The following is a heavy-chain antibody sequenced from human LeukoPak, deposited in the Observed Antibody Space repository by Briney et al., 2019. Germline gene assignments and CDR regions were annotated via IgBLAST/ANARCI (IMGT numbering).Heavy chain of an antibody. CDR2: IASTSSPI. J-gene: IGHJ4*02. CDR1: GFTFNSYS. Sequence: GGSLRLSCAASGFTFNSYSMNWVRQAPGKGPEWVSYIASTSSPIYYADSVKGRFTISRDNARNSLHLQMNSLRDEDTAVYYCARDGSNSGPDFDYWGQGILVTVSS. V-gene: IGHV3-48*02. D-gene: IGHD2/OR15-2a*01. CDR3: ARDGSNSGPDFDY.